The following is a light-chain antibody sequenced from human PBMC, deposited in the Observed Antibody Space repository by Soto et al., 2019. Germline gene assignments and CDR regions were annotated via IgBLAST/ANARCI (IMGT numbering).Light chain of an antibody. Sequence: QPVLTQPPSASGTPGQRVTISCSGSSSNIGSNYVYWYQQLPGTAPKLLIYRNNQRPSGVPDRFSGSKSGTSASLAITGLQAEDEADYYCQSYDSSLSGYVFGTGTKLTVL. CDR3: QSYDSSLSGYV. CDR1: SSNIGSNY. CDR2: RNN. V-gene: IGLV1-47*01. J-gene: IGLJ1*01.